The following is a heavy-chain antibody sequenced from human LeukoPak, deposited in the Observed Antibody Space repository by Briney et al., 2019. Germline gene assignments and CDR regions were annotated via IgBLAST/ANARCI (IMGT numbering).Heavy chain of an antibody. CDR3: ARGYYDILTGYRNYYYYMDV. D-gene: IGHD3-9*01. CDR1: GGTFSSYA. Sequence: SVKVSCKASGGTFSSYAISWVRQAPGQGLEWMGGIIPIFGTANYAQKFQGRVTITADESTSTAYMELSSLRSEDTAVYYCARGYYDILTGYRNYYYYMDVWGKGTTVTISS. CDR2: IIPIFGTA. V-gene: IGHV1-69*13. J-gene: IGHJ6*03.